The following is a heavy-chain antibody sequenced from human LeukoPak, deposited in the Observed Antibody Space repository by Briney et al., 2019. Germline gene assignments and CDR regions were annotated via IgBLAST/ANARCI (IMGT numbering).Heavy chain of an antibody. D-gene: IGHD5-18*01. Sequence: HSGGSLRLSCAASGFTFSSYGMHWVRQAPGKGLEWVAVISYDGSNKYYADSVKGRFTISRDNSKNTLYLQMNSLRAEDTAVYYCAKDGSGYSYGYVDYWGQGTLVTVSS. CDR3: AKDGSGYSYGYVDY. V-gene: IGHV3-30*18. CDR2: ISYDGSNK. J-gene: IGHJ4*02. CDR1: GFTFSSYG.